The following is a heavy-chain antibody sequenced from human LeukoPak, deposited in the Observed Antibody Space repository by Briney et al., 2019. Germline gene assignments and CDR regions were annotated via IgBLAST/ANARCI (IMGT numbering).Heavy chain of an antibody. CDR1: GFTFSSYS. J-gene: IGHJ4*02. Sequence: GGSLRLSCAASGFTFSSYSMNWVRQAPGKGLEWVSFISSSRSYIYYADSVKGRFTISRDNAKNSLYLQMNSLRAEDTAVYYCARVFSGWYGVVGYWGQGTLVTVSS. CDR2: ISSSRSYI. V-gene: IGHV3-21*01. CDR3: ARVFSGWYGVVGY. D-gene: IGHD6-19*01.